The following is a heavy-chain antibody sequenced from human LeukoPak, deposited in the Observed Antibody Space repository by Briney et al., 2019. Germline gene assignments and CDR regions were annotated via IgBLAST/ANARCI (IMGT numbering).Heavy chain of an antibody. CDR1: GGTFSSYA. J-gene: IGHJ6*02. V-gene: IGHV1-69*13. CDR2: ITPIFGTA. CDR3: ARDLGPASSYGMDV. D-gene: IGHD3-16*01. Sequence: SVKVSCKASGGTFSSYAISWVRQAPGQGLEWMGGITPIFGTANFAQKFQGRVSITADESTSTVYMELSSLRSEDTAVYYCARDLGPASSYGMDVWGQGTTVTVSS.